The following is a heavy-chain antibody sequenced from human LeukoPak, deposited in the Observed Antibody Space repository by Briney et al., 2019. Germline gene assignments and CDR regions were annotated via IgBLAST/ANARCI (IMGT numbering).Heavy chain of an antibody. J-gene: IGHJ4*02. V-gene: IGHV3-43*01. CDR3: AKDMPAAGTY. CDR2: ISGDGGST. Sequence: GGSLRLSCAASGFTFDDHPMHWVRQAPGKGLEWVSLISGDGGSTYYADSVKGRFTISRDNSKNSLHLQMNSLRTEDTALYYCAKDMPAAGTYGDQGNLVTVST. D-gene: IGHD6-13*01. CDR1: GFTFDDHP.